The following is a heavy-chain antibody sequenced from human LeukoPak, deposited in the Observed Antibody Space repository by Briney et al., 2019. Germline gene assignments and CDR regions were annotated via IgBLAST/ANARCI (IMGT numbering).Heavy chain of an antibody. D-gene: IGHD3-22*01. J-gene: IGHJ4*02. Sequence: GGSLRLSCAASGFTFSSYAMSWVRQAPGKGLEWVSAISDSGGSTYYADSVKGRFTISRDNSKNTLYLQMNSLRAEDTAVYYCAKGGTITMIVVVPINDYWGQVTLVTVSS. CDR1: GFTFSSYA. V-gene: IGHV3-23*01. CDR2: ISDSGGST. CDR3: AKGGTITMIVVVPINDY.